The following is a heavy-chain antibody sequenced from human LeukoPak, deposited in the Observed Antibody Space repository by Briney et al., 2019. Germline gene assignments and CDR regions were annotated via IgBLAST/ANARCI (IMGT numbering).Heavy chain of an antibody. CDR1: GGTFSSYA. D-gene: IGHD2-2*01. Sequence: GSSVKVSCNASGGTFSSYAISWVRQAPGQGLEWMGGIIPIFGTANYAQKFQGRVTITADESTSTAYMELSSLRSEDTAVYYCARGVRDIVVVPAYYFDYWGQGTLVTVSS. J-gene: IGHJ4*02. CDR3: ARGVRDIVVVPAYYFDY. CDR2: IIPIFGTA. V-gene: IGHV1-69*01.